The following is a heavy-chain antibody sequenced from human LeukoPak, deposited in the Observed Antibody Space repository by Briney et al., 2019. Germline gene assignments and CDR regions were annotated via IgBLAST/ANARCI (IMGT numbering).Heavy chain of an antibody. CDR3: ARAPQYYYGSGSYYN. Sequence: SVKVSCKASGGTFSSYAIIWVRQAPGQGLEWMGRIIPILGIANYAQKFQGRVTITADKSTSTAYMELSSLRSEDTAVYYCARAPQYYYGSGSYYNWGQGTLVTVSS. J-gene: IGHJ4*02. CDR1: GGTFSSYA. V-gene: IGHV1-69*04. D-gene: IGHD3-10*01. CDR2: IIPILGIA.